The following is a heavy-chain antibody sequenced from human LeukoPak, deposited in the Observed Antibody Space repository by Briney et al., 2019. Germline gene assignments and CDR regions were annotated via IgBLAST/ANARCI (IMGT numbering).Heavy chain of an antibody. J-gene: IGHJ4*02. Sequence: GGSLRLSCAVSGFTFSNAWMSWVHQAPGKGLQWVGRIKSKTDGGTTDYAAPVKGRFTISRDDSKNTLYLQMNSLKTEDTAVYHCTAEYYGSGDWGQGTLVTVSS. CDR1: GFTFSNAW. V-gene: IGHV3-15*01. CDR3: TAEYYGSGD. D-gene: IGHD3-10*01. CDR2: IKSKTDGGTT.